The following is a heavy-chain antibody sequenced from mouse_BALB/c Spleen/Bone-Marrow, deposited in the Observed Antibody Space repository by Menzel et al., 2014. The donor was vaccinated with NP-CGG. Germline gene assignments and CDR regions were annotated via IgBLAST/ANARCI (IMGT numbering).Heavy chain of an antibody. Sequence: VQLQQSGAELVEPGASVKLSCKASGYTFTSYYMNWVKQRPGQGLEWIGGINPSNGGTNFNEKFKSKATLTVDKSSSTSYMQLSSLTSEDSSVYYCTRDHYYYCSSYWYFDVWGAGTTVTVSS. CDR1: GYTFTSYY. V-gene: IGHV1S81*02. J-gene: IGHJ1*01. CDR2: INPSNGGT. CDR3: TRDHYYYCSSYWYFDV. D-gene: IGHD1-1*01.